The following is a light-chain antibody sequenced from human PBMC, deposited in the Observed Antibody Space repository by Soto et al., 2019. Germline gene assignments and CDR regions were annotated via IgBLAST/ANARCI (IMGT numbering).Light chain of an antibody. CDR3: QQYYNWPRT. Sequence: EIVMTQSPGTLSLSPGDTATLSCRASQSLGSDLAWYQQKPGQAPRLLIFGASARPTGIPARISGSGSGTEFTLTISCLRSEDFAVYFCQQYYNWPRTFGQGTKVEI. CDR1: QSLGSD. V-gene: IGKV3-15*01. CDR2: GAS. J-gene: IGKJ1*01.